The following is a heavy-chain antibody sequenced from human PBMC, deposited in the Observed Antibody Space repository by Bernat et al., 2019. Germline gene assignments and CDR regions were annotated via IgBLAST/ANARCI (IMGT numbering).Heavy chain of an antibody. Sequence: EVQLLESGGGLVQPGGSLRLSCAASGFTFTTYAMNWVRQAPGKGLEWVSAITDSGSSSYYADSVKGRFTISRDNSKNTLYLQMNSLRAEDTAVYFCAKLFNSDKKWFDPWGQGTLVTVSS. CDR3: AKLFNSDKKWFDP. J-gene: IGHJ5*02. D-gene: IGHD2-21*02. V-gene: IGHV3-23*01. CDR2: ITDSGSSS. CDR1: GFTFTTYA.